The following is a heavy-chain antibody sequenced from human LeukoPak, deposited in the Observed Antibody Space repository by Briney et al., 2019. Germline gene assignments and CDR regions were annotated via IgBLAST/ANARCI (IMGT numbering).Heavy chain of an antibody. CDR1: GFTFSSYG. J-gene: IGHJ4*02. Sequence: GGSLRLSCAASGFTFSSYGMHWVRQAPGKGLEWVGRIKSKTDGGTTDYAAPVKGRFTISRDDSKNTLYLQMNSLRTEDTAVYYCTTEYNFNYYDSNGYYYWGQGTLVTVSS. D-gene: IGHD3-22*01. V-gene: IGHV3-15*01. CDR2: IKSKTDGGTT. CDR3: TTEYNFNYYDSNGYYY.